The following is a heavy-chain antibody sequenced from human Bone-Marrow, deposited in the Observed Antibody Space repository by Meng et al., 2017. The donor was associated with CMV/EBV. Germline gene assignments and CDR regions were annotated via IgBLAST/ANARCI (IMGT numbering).Heavy chain of an antibody. CDR3: ARIGYNWNLFDD. V-gene: IGHV4-39*07. CDR1: GASISGSNYY. CDR2: IYYSGST. J-gene: IGHJ4*02. Sequence: GSLRLSCTVSGASISGSNYYWGWIRQPPGKGLEWIASIYYSGSTYYNPSLKSRVTISVDTSKNQFSLKLTSVTAADTAVYYCARIGYNWNLFDDWGQGTLVTVSS. D-gene: IGHD1-20*01.